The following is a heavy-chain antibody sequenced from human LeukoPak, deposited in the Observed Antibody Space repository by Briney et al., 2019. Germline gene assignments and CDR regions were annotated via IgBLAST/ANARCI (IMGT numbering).Heavy chain of an antibody. J-gene: IGHJ4*02. Sequence: GRSLRLSCAASGFTFDDYAMHWVRQAPGKGLEWVSGISWNSGSIGYADSVKGRFTISRDNAKNSLYLQMNSLRAEDTALYYCAKATDYLFDYWGQGTLVTVSS. CDR3: AKATDYLFDY. CDR1: GFTFDDYA. CDR2: ISWNSGSI. D-gene: IGHD4-11*01. V-gene: IGHV3-9*01.